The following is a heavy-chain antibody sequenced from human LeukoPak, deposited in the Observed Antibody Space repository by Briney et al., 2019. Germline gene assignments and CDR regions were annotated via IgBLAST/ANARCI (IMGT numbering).Heavy chain of an antibody. J-gene: IGHJ5*02. CDR2: ISPSNDDT. CDR3: ARGYRTSVNSFWFDP. CDR1: GYNFDKYD. D-gene: IGHD1-1*01. Sequence: ASVKVSCKASGYNFDKYDLTWLRQAPGQGLEWMGWISPSNDDTKYAQNFQGRVTMTRNTSISTAYMELSGLRSEDTAVYYCARGYRTSVNSFWFDPWGQGTLVTVSS. V-gene: IGHV1-8*01.